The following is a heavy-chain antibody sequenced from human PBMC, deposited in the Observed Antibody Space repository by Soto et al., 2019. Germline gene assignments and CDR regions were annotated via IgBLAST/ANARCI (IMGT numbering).Heavy chain of an antibody. Sequence: SDSLYHTCTVSGGSIRGYYWSWIRQPPGKGLEWIGYIYYSGSTNYNPSLKSRVTISVDTSKNQFSLKLSSVTAADTAVYYCARDYGSGSFDYWGQGTLVTVS. V-gene: IGHV4-59*01. CDR3: ARDYGSGSFDY. J-gene: IGHJ4*02. CDR2: IYYSGST. CDR1: GGSIRGYY. D-gene: IGHD3-10*01.